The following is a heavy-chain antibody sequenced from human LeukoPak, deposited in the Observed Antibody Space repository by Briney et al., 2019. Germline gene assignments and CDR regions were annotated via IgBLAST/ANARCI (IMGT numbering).Heavy chain of an antibody. V-gene: IGHV1-18*01. CDR1: GYSFRGYG. CDR3: ARWQWVSQNYYYMDV. CDR2: ISAYNDKT. Sequence: ASVKVSCKGSGYSFRGYGISWVRQAPGQGLEWMGWISAYNDKTSYAQKFQGRLTLTTDTSKTSVHMELRTPNSDDTAVYYCARWQWVSQNYYYMDVWGNGTTVIVSS. D-gene: IGHD6-19*01. J-gene: IGHJ6*03.